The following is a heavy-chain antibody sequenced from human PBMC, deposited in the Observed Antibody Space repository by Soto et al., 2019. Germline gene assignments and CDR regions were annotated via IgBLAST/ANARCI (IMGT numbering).Heavy chain of an antibody. D-gene: IGHD1-1*01. CDR3: VTGYPYYFDY. J-gene: IGHJ4*02. CDR2: IWSDGNNK. CDR1: GFTFSSYA. V-gene: IGHV3-33*01. Sequence: GGSLRLSCAASGFTFSSYAMHWVRQPPGKGLEWVAIIWSDGNNKYYADSVKGRFTISRDNSKDTLYLQMNSLRAEDTAVYSCVTGYPYYFDYWGQGTLVTVSS.